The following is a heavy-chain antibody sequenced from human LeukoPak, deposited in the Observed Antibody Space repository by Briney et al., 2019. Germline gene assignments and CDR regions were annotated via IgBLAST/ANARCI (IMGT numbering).Heavy chain of an antibody. J-gene: IGHJ4*02. CDR3: ARARNGSLDY. Sequence: GGSLRLSCAASGFTFSSYAMHWVRQAPGKGLVWVSRINSDGSSTDYADSGKGRFTISRDNAKNTLCLQMNSLRAEDTAVYYCARARNGSLDYWGQGTLVTVSS. V-gene: IGHV3-74*01. D-gene: IGHD6-19*01. CDR1: GFTFSSYA. CDR2: INSDGSST.